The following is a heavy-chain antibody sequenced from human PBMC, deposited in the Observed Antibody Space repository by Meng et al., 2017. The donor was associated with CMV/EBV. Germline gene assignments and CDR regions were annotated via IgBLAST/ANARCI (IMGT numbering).Heavy chain of an antibody. J-gene: IGHJ6*02. CDR1: GYSSTSYY. CDR3: AGALEGLYNWNYDYYYGMDV. CDR2: INPSGGST. V-gene: IGHV1-46*01. Sequence: ASAKVSCKASGYSSTSYYMHWVRQAPGQGLEWMGIINPSGGSTSFAQKFQDRVTMTGDTSTSTVYMELISLRSEDTAVYYCAGALEGLYNWNYDYYYGMDVWGQGTTVTVSS. D-gene: IGHD1-20*01.